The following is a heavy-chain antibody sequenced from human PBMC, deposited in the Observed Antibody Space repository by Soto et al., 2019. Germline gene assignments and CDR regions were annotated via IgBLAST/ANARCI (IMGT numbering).Heavy chain of an antibody. CDR2: ISGNSAYI. Sequence: LRLSCAASGFTFRSFTMNWVRQAPGEGLEWVSTISGNSAYIYYTDALRGRFTISRDNAKNSLHLQMNSLRAEDTAVYYCTRDASRDSSARGWFDPWGPGTLVTVSS. J-gene: IGHJ5*02. CDR1: GFTFRSFT. D-gene: IGHD6-13*01. V-gene: IGHV3-21*01. CDR3: TRDASRDSSARGWFDP.